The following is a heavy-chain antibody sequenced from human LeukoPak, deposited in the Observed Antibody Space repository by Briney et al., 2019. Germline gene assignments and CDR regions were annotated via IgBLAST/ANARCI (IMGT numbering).Heavy chain of an antibody. CDR3: ASRNPGYSSGWSRDDAFDI. D-gene: IGHD6-19*01. CDR1: GRSITSYY. V-gene: IGHV4-59*01. Sequence: SATLSLTCTVSGRSITSYYWSWIRQPPGKGLEWIGYIYYSGSTNYNPYLKSRLTISVDTSKNQFSLKLSSVTAADTAVYYCASRNPGYSSGWSRDDAFDIWGQGTMVTVSS. CDR2: IYYSGST. J-gene: IGHJ3*02.